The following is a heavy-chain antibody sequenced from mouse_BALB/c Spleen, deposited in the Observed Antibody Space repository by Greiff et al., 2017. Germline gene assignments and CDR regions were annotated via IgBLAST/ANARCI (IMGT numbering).Heavy chain of an antibody. V-gene: IGHV3-2*02. CDR2: ISYSGST. CDR3: ARKENHYFDY. J-gene: IGHJ2*01. CDR1: GYSITSDYA. Sequence: EVQLQESGPGLVKPSQSLSLTCTVTGYSITSDYAWNWIRQFPGNKLEWMGYISYSGSTSYNPSLKSRISITRDTSKNQFFLQLNSVTTEDTATYYCARKENHYFDYWGQGTTLTVSS.